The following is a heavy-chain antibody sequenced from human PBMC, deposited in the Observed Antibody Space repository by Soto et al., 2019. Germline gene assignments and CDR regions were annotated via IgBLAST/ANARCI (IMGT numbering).Heavy chain of an antibody. CDR3: ARGIIAVAGSQLDY. CDR2: ISSSSSTI. V-gene: IGHV3-48*01. D-gene: IGHD6-19*01. CDR1: GFTFSSYS. J-gene: IGHJ4*02. Sequence: PGGSLRLSCAASGFTFSSYSMNWVRQAPGKGLEWVSYISSSSSTIYYADSVKGRFTISRDNAKNSLYLQMNSLRAEDTAVYYCARGIIAVAGSQLDYWGQGTLVTVSS.